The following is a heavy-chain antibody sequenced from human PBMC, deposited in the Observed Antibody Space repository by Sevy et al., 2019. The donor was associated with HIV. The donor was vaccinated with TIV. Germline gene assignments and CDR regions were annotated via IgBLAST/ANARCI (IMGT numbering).Heavy chain of an antibody. D-gene: IGHD2-2*01. CDR3: ARGSSSWYDY. CDR1: GYTFTTYN. V-gene: IGHV1-18*01. CDR2: MSPYNGNK. J-gene: IGHJ4*02. Sequence: ASVKVSWKASGYTFTTYNIVWVRQAPGQGLEWLAWMSPYNGNKNYAQRVQGRVTMTTDTFTDTAFLELRSLKFDDTAVYYCARGSSSWYDYWGQGTLVTVSS.